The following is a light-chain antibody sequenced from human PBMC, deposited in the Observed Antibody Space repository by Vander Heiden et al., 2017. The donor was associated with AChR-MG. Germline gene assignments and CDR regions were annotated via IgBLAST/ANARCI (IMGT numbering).Light chain of an antibody. V-gene: IGLV2-11*01. J-gene: IGLJ2*01. CDR3: CSYVGTYTVV. CDR1: SSDVGNYNY. CDR2: DVT. Sequence: QSALTQPHSVSGSPGQSVTISCTGTSSDVGNYNYVSWYKQHPGKAPNLVIYDVTKRPSGVPDRFSGSKSGNTASLTISGLQVEDEADYYCCSYVGTYTVVFGGGTQLTVI.